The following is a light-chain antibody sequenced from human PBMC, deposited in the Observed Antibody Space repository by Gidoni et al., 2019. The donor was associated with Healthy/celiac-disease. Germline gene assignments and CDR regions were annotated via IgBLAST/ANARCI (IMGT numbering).Light chain of an antibody. J-gene: IGLJ2*01. Sequence: QAVVTQEPSLTVSPGGTVTLTCASSTGAVTSGHSPYWFQQKPGQAPRTLIYDTSNKHSWTPARFSGSLLGGKAALTLSGAQPEDEAEYYCLLSYSGAGGVFGGGTKLTVL. CDR1: TGAVTSGHS. CDR2: DTS. V-gene: IGLV7-46*01. CDR3: LLSYSGAGGV.